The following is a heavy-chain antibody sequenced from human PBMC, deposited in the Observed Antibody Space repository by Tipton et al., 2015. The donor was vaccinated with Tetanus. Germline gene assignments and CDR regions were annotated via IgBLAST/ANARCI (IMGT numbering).Heavy chain of an antibody. V-gene: IGHV3-13*01. CDR3: VRVSSAWLQRDAFDI. D-gene: IGHD6-19*01. CDR2: IGAGGET. J-gene: IGHJ3*02. CDR1: GFTFRRYD. Sequence: GSLRLSCAASGFTFRRYDMHWVRQVTGKPLEWVAAIGAGGETYYLESVKGRFTISREDAKNSLFLQMNTLRAEDTALYYWVRVSSAWLQRDAFDIWGQGTTVTVSS.